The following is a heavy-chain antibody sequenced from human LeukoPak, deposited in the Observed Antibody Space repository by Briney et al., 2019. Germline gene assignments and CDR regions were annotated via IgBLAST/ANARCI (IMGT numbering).Heavy chain of an antibody. Sequence: GASVTVSCKASGGTFSSYAISWVRQAPGQGLEWMGGIIPIFGTANYAQKFQGRVTITADESTSTAYMELSSLRSEDTAVYYYASRGHGYPNWFDPWGQGTLVTVSS. J-gene: IGHJ5*02. CDR1: GGTFSSYA. CDR3: ASRGHGYPNWFDP. CDR2: IIPIFGTA. V-gene: IGHV1-69*13. D-gene: IGHD3-10*01.